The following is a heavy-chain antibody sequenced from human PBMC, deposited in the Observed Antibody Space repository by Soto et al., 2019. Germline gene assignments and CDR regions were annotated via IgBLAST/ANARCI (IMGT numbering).Heavy chain of an antibody. Sequence: PSETLSLTCTVSGGSISSGGYYWSWIRQHPGEGLEWIGYIYYSGSTYYNPSLKSRVTISVDTSKNQFSLKLSSVTAADTAVYYCAIGYFSSISCPYYCYGMNVGPQGT. CDR3: AIGYFSSISCPYYCYGMNV. CDR2: IYYSGST. D-gene: IGHD2-2*01. J-gene: IGHJ6*02. V-gene: IGHV4-31*03. CDR1: GGSISSGGYY.